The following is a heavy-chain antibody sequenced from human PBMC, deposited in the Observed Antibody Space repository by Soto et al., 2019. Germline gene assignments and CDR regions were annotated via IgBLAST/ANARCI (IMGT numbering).Heavy chain of an antibody. CDR2: IWYDGSNK. D-gene: IGHD1-26*01. Sequence: QVQLVESGGGVVQPGRSLRLSRAASGFTFSSYAMHWVRQAPGKGLEWVAVIWYDGSNKYYADSVKGQFTISRDNSKNTLYLQMSSLRAEDTAVYYCTRDNGLGAREFDYWGQGTLVTVSS. CDR3: TRDNGLGAREFDY. J-gene: IGHJ4*02. V-gene: IGHV3-33*08. CDR1: GFTFSSYA.